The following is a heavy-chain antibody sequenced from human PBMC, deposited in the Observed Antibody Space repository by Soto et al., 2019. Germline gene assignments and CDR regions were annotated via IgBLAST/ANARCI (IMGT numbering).Heavy chain of an antibody. D-gene: IGHD3-3*01. J-gene: IGHJ6*02. Sequence: GGSLRLSCAASGFTFSSYGIHWVRQAPGKGLEWVAVISYDGSNKYYADSVKGRFTISRDNAKNTLYLQMDSLRAEDTAVYFCARGAYYDLWSMDVWGQGTTVTVSS. V-gene: IGHV3-30*03. CDR3: ARGAYYDLWSMDV. CDR2: ISYDGSNK. CDR1: GFTFSSYG.